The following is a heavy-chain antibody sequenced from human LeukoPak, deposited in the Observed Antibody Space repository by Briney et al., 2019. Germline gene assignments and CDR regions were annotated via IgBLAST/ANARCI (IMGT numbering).Heavy chain of an antibody. CDR2: ISGSGGST. J-gene: IGHJ4*02. Sequence: GGSLRLSCAGSGFTVSSKHMSWVRQAPGKGLEWVSGISGSGGSTYYADSVKGRFTVSRDNSKNMLYLQMNSLRAEDTAVYYCAHLGYDILTGYYNWGQGTLVFVSS. CDR3: AHLGYDILTGYYN. D-gene: IGHD3-9*01. CDR1: GFTVSSKH. V-gene: IGHV3-23*01.